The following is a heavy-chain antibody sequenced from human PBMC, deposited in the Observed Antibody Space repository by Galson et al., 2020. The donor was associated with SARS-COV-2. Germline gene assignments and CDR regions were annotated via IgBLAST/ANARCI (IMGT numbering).Heavy chain of an antibody. CDR1: GGSITSSPSY. V-gene: IGHV4-39*01. J-gene: IGHJ3*01. CDR3: ARHMSGVTVTSAFHL. D-gene: IGHD3-10*01. CDR2: VYYSGTT. Sequence: RSSETLSHTCTVSGGSITSSPSYWGWIRQPPGKGLEWVASVYYSGTTYYNPSLKSRLTISVNTSKNQFSLTLSSVTAADTALYYCARHMSGVTVTSAFHLWGQGTLVSVSS.